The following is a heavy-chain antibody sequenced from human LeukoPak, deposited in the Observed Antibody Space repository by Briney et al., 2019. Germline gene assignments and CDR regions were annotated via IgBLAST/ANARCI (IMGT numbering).Heavy chain of an antibody. CDR3: ARDPVLDSSGYYFDY. CDR1: GYTFTSYY. Sequence: ASVKVSCKASGYTFTSYYMHWVLQAPGQGLEWMGIINPSGGSTSYAQKFQGRVSMTSDTSTSTVYIELSSLRSEDTAVYYCARDPVLDSSGYYFDYWGQGTLVTVSS. J-gene: IGHJ4*02. D-gene: IGHD3-22*01. V-gene: IGHV1-46*01. CDR2: INPSGGST.